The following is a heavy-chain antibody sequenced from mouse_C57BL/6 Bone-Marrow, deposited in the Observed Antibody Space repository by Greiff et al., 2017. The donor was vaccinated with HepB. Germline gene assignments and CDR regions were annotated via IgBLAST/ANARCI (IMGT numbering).Heavy chain of an antibody. CDR2: IYPGSGST. CDR3: ARRGYYGSSYPLFDY. V-gene: IGHV1-55*01. J-gene: IGHJ2*01. D-gene: IGHD1-1*01. Sequence: QVQLQQPGAELVKPGASVKMSCKASGYTFTSYWITWVKQRPGQGLEWIGDIYPGSGSTNYNEKFKSKATLTVDTSSSTAYMQLSSLKSEDSAVYYCARRGYYGSSYPLFDYWGQGTTLTVSS. CDR1: GYTFTSYW.